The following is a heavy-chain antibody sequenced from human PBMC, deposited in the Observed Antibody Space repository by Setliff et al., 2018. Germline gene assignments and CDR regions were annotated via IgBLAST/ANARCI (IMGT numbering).Heavy chain of an antibody. CDR1: GDTISNTGYY. CDR3: AGRDYSGGDS. J-gene: IGHJ5*01. CDR2: IYNSGTT. V-gene: IGHV4-39*02. Sequence: PEETLSLTCIVAGDTISNTGYYWGWIRQPPGKGLEWIGRIYNSGTTNYNPSLKSRVTISADTSNNSFSLNLFSVTAADTAVYYCAGRDYSGGDSWGHGTLVTVSS. D-gene: IGHD4-4*01.